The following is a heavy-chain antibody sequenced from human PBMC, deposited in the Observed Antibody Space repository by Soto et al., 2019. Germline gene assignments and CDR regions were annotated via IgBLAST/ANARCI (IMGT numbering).Heavy chain of an antibody. CDR2: MNPNSGNT. J-gene: IGHJ4*02. D-gene: IGHD6-13*01. CDR3: ARAIAAAGAEYFDY. Sequence: ASVKVSCKASGYTLTSYDINWVRQATGQGLEWMGWMNPNSGNTGYAQKFQGRVTMTRNTSISTAYMELSSLRSEDTAVYYCARAIAAAGAEYFDYWGQGTLVTVSS. V-gene: IGHV1-8*01. CDR1: GYTLTSYD.